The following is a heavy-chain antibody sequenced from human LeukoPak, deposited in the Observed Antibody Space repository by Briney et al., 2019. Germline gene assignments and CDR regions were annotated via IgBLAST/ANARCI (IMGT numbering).Heavy chain of an antibody. CDR1: GGSFNGYY. D-gene: IGHD4-11*01. CDR2: INHSGST. V-gene: IGHV4-34*01. Sequence: SETLSLTCAVYGGSFNGYYWSWIRQPPGKGLEWIGEINHSGSTNYNPSLKSRVTISVDTSKNQFSLKLSSVTAADTAVYYCARGDYRVGYYFDYWGQGTLVTVSS. CDR3: ARGDYRVGYYFDY. J-gene: IGHJ4*02.